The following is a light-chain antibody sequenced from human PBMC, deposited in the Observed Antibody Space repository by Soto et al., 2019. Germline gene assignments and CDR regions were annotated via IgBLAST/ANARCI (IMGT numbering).Light chain of an antibody. CDR3: QQTYTTPRT. Sequence: DLQMTQSPSSLSASIGDRVTITCRASRGINTYVNWYQQKPGKAPKLLIFSASNLQGGVPSRFSGTGSWTDFTFTIISLLPEDFATYYCQQTYTTPRTFGQGTKVDVK. V-gene: IGKV1-39*01. CDR1: RGINTY. CDR2: SAS. J-gene: IGKJ1*01.